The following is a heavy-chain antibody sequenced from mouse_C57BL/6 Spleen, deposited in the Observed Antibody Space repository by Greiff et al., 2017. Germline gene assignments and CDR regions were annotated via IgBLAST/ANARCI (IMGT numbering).Heavy chain of an antibody. CDR1: GYAFSSSW. D-gene: IGHD2-2*01. J-gene: IGHJ2*01. CDR3: EGDGYEGDDY. Sequence: QVQLQQSGPELVKPGASVKISCKASGYAFSSSWMNWVKQRPGQGLEWIGRIYPGDGDTKYNGKFKGKATLTADKSSSTAYMQLSSLTSEDSAVYFCEGDGYEGDDYWGQGTTLTVSS. V-gene: IGHV1-82*01. CDR2: IYPGDGDT.